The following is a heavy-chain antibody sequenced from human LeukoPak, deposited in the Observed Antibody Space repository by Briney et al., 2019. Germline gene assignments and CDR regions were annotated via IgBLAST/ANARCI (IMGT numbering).Heavy chain of an antibody. V-gene: IGHV1-69*05. CDR2: IIPIFGTA. CDR1: GGTFSSYA. CDR3: ARDRYYYDSSGYYDY. Sequence: SSVKVSCKASGGTFSSYAISWVRQAPGQGLEWMGGIIPIFGTANYAQKFQGRVTMTRDTSTSTVYMELSSLRSEDTAVYYCARDRYYYDSSGYYDYWGQGTLVTVSS. D-gene: IGHD3-22*01. J-gene: IGHJ4*02.